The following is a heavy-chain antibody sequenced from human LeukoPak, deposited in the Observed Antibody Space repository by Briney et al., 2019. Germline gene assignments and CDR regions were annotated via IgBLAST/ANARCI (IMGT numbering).Heavy chain of an antibody. CDR1: GGSISSSSYY. CDR3: ARAPPLAANYYYYMDV. CDR2: IYYSGST. D-gene: IGHD6-13*01. J-gene: IGHJ6*03. V-gene: IGHV4-39*07. Sequence: SETLSLTCTVSGGSISSSSYYWGWIRQPPGKGLEWIGSIYYSGSTYYNPSLKGRVTISVDTSKNQFSLKLSSVTAADTAVYYCARAPPLAANYYYYMDVWGKGTTVTVSS.